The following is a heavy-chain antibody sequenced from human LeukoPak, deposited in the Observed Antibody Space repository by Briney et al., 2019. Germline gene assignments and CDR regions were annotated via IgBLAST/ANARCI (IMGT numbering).Heavy chain of an antibody. Sequence: SQTLSLTCAVYGASFSGYYSSWIRHPPGKGLEWRGEINHSGSTNYNPSLKSRVTISVDTSKNQFSLKLSSVIAADTAVYYCARAAYYYGLAKSWFDPWGQGTLVTVSS. CDR1: GASFSGYY. D-gene: IGHD3-10*01. J-gene: IGHJ5*02. V-gene: IGHV4-34*01. CDR2: INHSGST. CDR3: ARAAYYYGLAKSWFDP.